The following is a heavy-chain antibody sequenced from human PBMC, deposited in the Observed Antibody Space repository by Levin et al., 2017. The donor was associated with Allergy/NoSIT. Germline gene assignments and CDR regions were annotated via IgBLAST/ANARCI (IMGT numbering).Heavy chain of an antibody. CDR2: LSGSGGTI. CDR3: ANGPRGYFDY. Sequence: PGGSLRLSCAASGFTFSSYAMNWVRQAPGKGLEWVSVLSGSGGTIYYADSVKGRFTISRDNSKNTVYLQMNSLRAEDTAVYYCANGPRGYFDYWGQGTLVTVSS. V-gene: IGHV3-23*01. J-gene: IGHJ4*02. CDR1: GFTFSSYA.